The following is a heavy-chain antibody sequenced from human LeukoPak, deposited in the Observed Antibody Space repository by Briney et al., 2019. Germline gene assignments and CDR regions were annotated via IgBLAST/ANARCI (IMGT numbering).Heavy chain of an antibody. J-gene: IGHJ4*02. V-gene: IGHV4-34*01. Sequence: SETLSLTCAVYGGSFSGYYWSWIRQPPGKGLEWIGEINHSGSTYYNPSLKSRVTISVDTSKNQFSLKLSSVTAADTAVYYCATGDMVRSDYFDYWGQGTLVTVSS. CDR2: INHSGST. D-gene: IGHD3-10*01. CDR3: ATGDMVRSDYFDY. CDR1: GGSFSGYY.